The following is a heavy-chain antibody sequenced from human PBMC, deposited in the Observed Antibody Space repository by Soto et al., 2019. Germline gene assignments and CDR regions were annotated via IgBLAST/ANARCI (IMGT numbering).Heavy chain of an antibody. CDR3: ARGPLHRYCSGGSCYSNWFDP. CDR1: GFTFSSYL. D-gene: IGHD2-15*01. V-gene: IGHV3-7*03. Sequence: PGGSLRLSCAASGFTFSSYLMSWGRQAPGKGLEWVANIKQDGSEKYYVDSVKGRFTISRDNAKNSLYLQMNSLRAEDTAVYYCARGPLHRYCSGGSCYSNWFDPWGQGTLVTVSS. CDR2: IKQDGSEK. J-gene: IGHJ5*02.